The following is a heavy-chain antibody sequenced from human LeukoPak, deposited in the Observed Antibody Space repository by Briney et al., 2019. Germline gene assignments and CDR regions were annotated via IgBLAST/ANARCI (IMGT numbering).Heavy chain of an antibody. CDR3: SRQGVRGTYYYAMDV. J-gene: IGHJ6*02. D-gene: IGHD3-10*01. V-gene: IGHV4-39*01. CDR1: GGSISSTAYY. Sequence: PSETLSLTCTVSGGSISSTAYYWGWIRQPPGRGLEWLATIYYSGTTYYNPSLERRVTISVDTSKNQFSLKLSSVTAADTSAYYCSRQGVRGTYYYAMDVWGQGTTVTVSS. CDR2: IYYSGTT.